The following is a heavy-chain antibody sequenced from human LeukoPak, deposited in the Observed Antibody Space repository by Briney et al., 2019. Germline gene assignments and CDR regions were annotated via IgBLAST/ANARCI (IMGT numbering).Heavy chain of an antibody. Sequence: QSGGSLRLSCAASGFTFNSCAMNWVRQAPGKGLEWLLNINGGGAVTGFADSVKGRFTVSRDNSANTVYLQMNGLRADDTAVYYCAKRVRDGYNTPIDYWGPGTLVTVSS. D-gene: IGHD5-24*01. CDR1: GFTFNSCA. CDR3: AKRVRDGYNTPIDY. V-gene: IGHV3-23*01. J-gene: IGHJ4*02. CDR2: INGGGAVT.